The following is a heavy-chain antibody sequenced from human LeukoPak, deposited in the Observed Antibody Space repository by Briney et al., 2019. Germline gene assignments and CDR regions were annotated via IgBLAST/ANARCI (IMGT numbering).Heavy chain of an antibody. D-gene: IGHD1-26*01. CDR1: GYTFTSNG. Sequence: APVKVSCKASGYTFTSNGITWVRQAPGQGLEWLGWISAYNGNTKYAQKFQGRVTMTTDTSTSTAYMELRSLGSDDTAVYYCARTPPPTIVGAHYFDYWGQGALVTVSS. J-gene: IGHJ4*02. CDR2: ISAYNGNT. CDR3: ARTPPPTIVGAHYFDY. V-gene: IGHV1-18*01.